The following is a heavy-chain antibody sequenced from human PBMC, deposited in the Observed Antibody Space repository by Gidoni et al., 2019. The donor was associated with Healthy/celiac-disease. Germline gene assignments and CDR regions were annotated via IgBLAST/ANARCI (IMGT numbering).Heavy chain of an antibody. CDR2: IYYSGST. Sequence: QLQLQESGPGLVKPSETLSLTCTVSGGSISSSRYYWGWIRQPPGKGLEWIGSIYYSGSTYYNPSLKSRVTISVDTAKNQFSLKLSSVTAADTAVYYCARRERWLQFGYWGQGTLVTVSS. J-gene: IGHJ4*02. D-gene: IGHD5-12*01. V-gene: IGHV4-39*01. CDR1: GGSISSSRYY. CDR3: ARRERWLQFGY.